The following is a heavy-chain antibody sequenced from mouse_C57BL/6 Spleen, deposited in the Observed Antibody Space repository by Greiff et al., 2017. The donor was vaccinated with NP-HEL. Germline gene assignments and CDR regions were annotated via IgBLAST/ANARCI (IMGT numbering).Heavy chain of an antibody. J-gene: IGHJ4*01. V-gene: IGHV1-20*01. CDR1: GYSFTGYF. Sequence: EVQLVESGPELVKPGDSVKISCKASGYSFTGYFMNWVMQSHGKSLEWIGRINPYNGDTFYNQKFKGKATLTVDKSSSTAHMELRSLTSEDSAVYYCARYYYGSSYAMDYWGQGTSVTVSS. CDR3: ARYYYGSSYAMDY. CDR2: INPYNGDT. D-gene: IGHD1-1*01.